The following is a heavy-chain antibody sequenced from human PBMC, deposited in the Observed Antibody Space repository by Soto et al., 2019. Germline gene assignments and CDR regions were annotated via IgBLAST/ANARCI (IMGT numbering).Heavy chain of an antibody. J-gene: IGHJ4*02. D-gene: IGHD3-3*01. CDR1: GYSFTSYW. CDR2: IYPGDSDT. CDR3: ARLSYYDFWSGYFGEADY. V-gene: IGHV5-51*01. Sequence: GESLKISCKGSGYSFTSYWIGWVRQMPGKGLEWMGIIYPGDSDTRYSPSFQGQVTISADKSISTAYLQWSSLKASDTAMYYCARLSYYDFWSGYFGEADYWGQGTLVTVSS.